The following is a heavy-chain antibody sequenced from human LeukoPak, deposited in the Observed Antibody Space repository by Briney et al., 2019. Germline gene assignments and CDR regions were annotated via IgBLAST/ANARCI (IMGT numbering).Heavy chain of an antibody. CDR3: ASGLNYREPPGD. V-gene: IGHV4-34*01. J-gene: IGHJ4*02. CDR1: GGSFSGYY. CDR2: INHSGST. D-gene: IGHD5-24*01. Sequence: SETLSLTCAVYGGSFSGYYWSWIRQPPGKGLEWIGEINHSGSTNYNPSLKSRVTISVDTSKNQFSLKLSSVTAADTAVYYCASGLNYREPPGDWGQGTLVTVSS.